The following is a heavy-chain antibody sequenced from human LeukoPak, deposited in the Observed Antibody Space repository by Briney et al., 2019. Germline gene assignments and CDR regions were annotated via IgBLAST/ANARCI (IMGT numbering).Heavy chain of an antibody. D-gene: IGHD3-10*01. CDR2: IIPIFGTA. Sequence: SVKVSRKASGGTFSSYAISWVRQAPGQGLEWMGGIIPIFGTANYAQKFQGRVTITTDESTSTAYMELSSLRSEDTAVYYCARRAGSGSYWSLYNWFDPRGQGTLVTVYS. J-gene: IGHJ5*02. CDR1: GGTFSSYA. CDR3: ARRAGSGSYWSLYNWFDP. V-gene: IGHV1-69*05.